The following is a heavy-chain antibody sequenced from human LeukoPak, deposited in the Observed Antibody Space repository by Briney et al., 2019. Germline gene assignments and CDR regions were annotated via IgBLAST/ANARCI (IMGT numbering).Heavy chain of an antibody. J-gene: IGHJ4*02. Sequence: GGSLRLSCAASGFTFSSYWMHWVRQAPGKGLVWVSRINSDGSSTSYADSVKGRFTISRDSAKNTLYLQMNSLRAEDTAVYYCARDYYDSSDLDYWGQGTLVTVSS. CDR1: GFTFSSYW. CDR2: INSDGSST. D-gene: IGHD3-22*01. CDR3: ARDYYDSSDLDY. V-gene: IGHV3-74*01.